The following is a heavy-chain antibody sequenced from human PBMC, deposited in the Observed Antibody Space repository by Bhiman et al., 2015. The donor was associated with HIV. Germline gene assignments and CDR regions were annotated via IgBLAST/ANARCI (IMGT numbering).Heavy chain of an antibody. J-gene: IGHJ4*02. CDR2: ISSSGTNI. Sequence: EVQLVESGGGLVQPGGSLRLSCAASGYTFSRYEMNWVRQAPGKGLEWVSYISSSGTNIYYADSVKGRFTISRDNAKHSLYLQMNSLRAEDTAIYYCARGGPGVLQFLEWLGVAADGLLDYWGQGTLVTVSS. CDR1: GYTFSRYE. CDR3: ARGGPGVLQFLEWLGVAADGLLDY. V-gene: IGHV3-48*03. D-gene: IGHD3-3*01.